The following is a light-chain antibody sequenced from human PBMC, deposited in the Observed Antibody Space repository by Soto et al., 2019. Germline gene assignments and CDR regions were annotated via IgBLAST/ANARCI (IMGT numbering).Light chain of an antibody. CDR3: CSFAGSYTYV. Sequence: SVLTQPRSVSGSPGQSVTISCTGTISDVGRYDYVSWYQQHPGKAPKLIIYDVSERPSGVPDRFSGSKFGNTASLTISGLQAEDEADYSCCSFAGSYTYVFGTGTKLTVL. V-gene: IGLV2-11*01. CDR2: DVS. CDR1: ISDVGRYDY. J-gene: IGLJ1*01.